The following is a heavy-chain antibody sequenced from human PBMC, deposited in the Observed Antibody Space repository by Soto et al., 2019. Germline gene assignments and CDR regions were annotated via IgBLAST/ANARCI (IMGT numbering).Heavy chain of an antibody. Sequence: QVQLVQPGAEVKKPGASVKFSCKASGYIFTNFYIHWVRQAPGQGLEWIGIINPNGGSTNYAQNFQGRGTMTRETATSTVYMDLSSLRSEDTVVYYCTRGLASGDYWGQGTLITVSS. V-gene: IGHV1-46*03. D-gene: IGHD6-6*01. CDR1: GYIFTNFY. CDR2: INPNGGST. CDR3: TRGLASGDY. J-gene: IGHJ4*02.